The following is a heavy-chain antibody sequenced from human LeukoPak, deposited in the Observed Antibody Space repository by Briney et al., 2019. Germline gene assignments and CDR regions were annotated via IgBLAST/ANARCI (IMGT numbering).Heavy chain of an antibody. Sequence: PSETLSLTCTVSGGSISSSSYYWGWIRQPPGKGLEWIGYIYYSGSTYYNPSLKSRVTISVDTSKNQFSLKLSSVTAADTAVYYCAREDTGSGYNNWFDPWGQGTLVTVSS. CDR1: GGSISSSSYY. CDR2: IYYSGST. CDR3: AREDTGSGYNNWFDP. J-gene: IGHJ5*02. V-gene: IGHV4-30-4*08. D-gene: IGHD3-22*01.